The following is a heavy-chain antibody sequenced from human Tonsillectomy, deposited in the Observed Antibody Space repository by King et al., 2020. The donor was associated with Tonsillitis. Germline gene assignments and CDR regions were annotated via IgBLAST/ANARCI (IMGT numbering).Heavy chain of an antibody. CDR2: VSYIGNT. J-gene: IGHJ3*02. Sequence: QLQESGPGLVKPSETLSLTCTVSGDSISSYYWSWIRPPPGKGLEWIGCVSYIGNTNYNPSLKSRVTISVDTSKNQFSLNLRSVTAADTAVYYCARDLTNYYDSTGYCGDAFDIWGQGTMVTVSS. V-gene: IGHV4-59*01. D-gene: IGHD3-22*01. CDR1: GDSISSYY. CDR3: ARDLTNYYDSTGYCGDAFDI.